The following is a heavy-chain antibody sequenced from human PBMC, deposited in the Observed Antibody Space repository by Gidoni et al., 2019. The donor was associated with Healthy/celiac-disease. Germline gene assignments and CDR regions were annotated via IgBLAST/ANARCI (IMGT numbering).Heavy chain of an antibody. D-gene: IGHD3-3*01. CDR1: VFTFSSYA. CDR2: ISGSGGST. Sequence: EVQLLESGGGLVQPGGSLRLSCSASVFTFSSYAMSWVRQAPGKGLEWVSAISGSGGSTYYADSVKGRFTISRDNSKNTLYLQMNSLRAEDTAVYYCAKGRIFGVVIPFDYWGQGTLVTVSS. J-gene: IGHJ4*02. V-gene: IGHV3-23*01. CDR3: AKGRIFGVVIPFDY.